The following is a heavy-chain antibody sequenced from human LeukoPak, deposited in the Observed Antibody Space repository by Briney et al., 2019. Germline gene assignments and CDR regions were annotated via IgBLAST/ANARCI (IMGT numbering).Heavy chain of an antibody. V-gene: IGHV3-48*04. J-gene: IGHJ4*02. Sequence: GGSLRLSCAASGFTFSSYSMNWVRQAPGKGLEWVSYISSSSSTIYYADSVKGRFTISRDNAKNSLYLQMSSLRAEDTAVYYCARALWSIEVQRLVDYWGQGTLVTVSS. CDR3: ARALWSIEVQRLVDY. CDR1: GFTFSSYS. CDR2: ISSSSSTI. D-gene: IGHD1-1*01.